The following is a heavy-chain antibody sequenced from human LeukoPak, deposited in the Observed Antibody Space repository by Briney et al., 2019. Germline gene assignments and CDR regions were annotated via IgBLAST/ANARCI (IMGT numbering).Heavy chain of an antibody. V-gene: IGHV4-4*07. CDR1: GGSISSYY. D-gene: IGHD6-13*01. CDR3: ARDWGRKGYSANAWFDP. J-gene: IGHJ5*02. Sequence: SETLSLTCTVSGGSISSYYWSWIRQPAGKGPEWIGRIYTSGSTNYNPSLKSRVTMLVDTSKNQFSLKLSSVTAADTAVYYCARDWGRKGYSANAWFDPWGQRTLVTVSS. CDR2: IYTSGST.